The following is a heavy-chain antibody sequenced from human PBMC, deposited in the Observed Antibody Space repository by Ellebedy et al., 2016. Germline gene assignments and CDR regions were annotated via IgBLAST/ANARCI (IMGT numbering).Heavy chain of an antibody. V-gene: IGHV3-30*18. CDR2: ISNDGRTK. CDR3: AKDRRRTAGLDVLDM. CDR1: GFTFRSHC. Sequence: GESLKISXAASGFTFRSHCVHWVRQAPGKGLAWVALISNDGRTKFYADSVKGRFTISRDNSRNTLYLDLNSLRPEDTAVYYCAKDRRRTAGLDVLDMWGQGTTVTVSS. J-gene: IGHJ3*02. D-gene: IGHD3-10*02.